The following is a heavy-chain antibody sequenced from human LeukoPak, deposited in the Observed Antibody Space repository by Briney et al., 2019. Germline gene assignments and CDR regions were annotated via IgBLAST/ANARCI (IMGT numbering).Heavy chain of an antibody. CDR1: GFAFSSYG. V-gene: IGHV3-33*01. J-gene: IGHJ3*02. Sequence: PGRSLRLSCAASGFAFSSYGMHWVRQAPGKGLEWVAVIWYDGSNKYYADSVKGRFTISRDNSKNTLYLQMNSLRAEDTAVYYCVRFHYDSSGYKGAFDIWGQGTMVTVSS. D-gene: IGHD3-22*01. CDR3: VRFHYDSSGYKGAFDI. CDR2: IWYDGSNK.